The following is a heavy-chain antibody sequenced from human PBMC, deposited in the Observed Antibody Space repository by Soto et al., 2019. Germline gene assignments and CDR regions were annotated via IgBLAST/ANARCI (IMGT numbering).Heavy chain of an antibody. D-gene: IGHD6-19*01. CDR3: ARGRGGSSGWYCY. Sequence: ASETLSLTCTVSGGSISSYYWSWIRQPPGKGLEWIGYIYYSGSTNYNPSLKSRVTISVDTSKNQFSLKLSSVTAADTAVYYCARGRGGSSGWYCYWGQGTLVTSPQ. J-gene: IGHJ4*02. V-gene: IGHV4-59*01. CDR2: IYYSGST. CDR1: GGSISSYY.